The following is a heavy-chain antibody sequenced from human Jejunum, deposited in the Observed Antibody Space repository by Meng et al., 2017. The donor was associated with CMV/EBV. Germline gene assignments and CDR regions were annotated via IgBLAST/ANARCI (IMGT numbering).Heavy chain of an antibody. CDR1: Y. J-gene: IGHJ6*02. Sequence: YIQLVRRAPGQGLEWMGWINPDSGATSYAQKFRGRVTMTRDTSTKTAYMELSRLRPDDTAVYFCAREGDIVFPSTIISYHYAMDVWGQGTTVTVSS. D-gene: IGHD2-15*01. CDR3: AREGDIVFPSTIISYHYAMDV. V-gene: IGHV1-2*02. CDR2: INPDSGAT.